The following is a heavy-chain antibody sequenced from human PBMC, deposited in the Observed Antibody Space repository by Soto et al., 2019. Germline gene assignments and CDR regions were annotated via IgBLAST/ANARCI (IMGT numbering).Heavy chain of an antibody. CDR3: ARSQKYYDFWSGYPSGYYYGMDV. CDR1: GGSFSGYY. Sequence: SETLSLTCAVYGGSFSGYYWSWIRQPPGKGLEWIGEINHSGSTNYNPSLKSRVTISVDTSKNQFSLKLSSVTAADTAVYHCARSQKYYDFWSGYPSGYYYGMDVWGQGTTVTVSS. J-gene: IGHJ6*02. D-gene: IGHD3-3*01. CDR2: INHSGST. V-gene: IGHV4-34*01.